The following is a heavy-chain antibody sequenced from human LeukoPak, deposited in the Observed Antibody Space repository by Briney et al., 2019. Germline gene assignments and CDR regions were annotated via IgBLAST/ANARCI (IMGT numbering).Heavy chain of an antibody. CDR1: GFTFSSYA. Sequence: GGSLRLSCAASGFTFSSYAMSWVRQAPGKGLEWVSAISGSGGSTYYADSVKGRFTISRDNSKNTLYLQMNSLRAEDTAVYYCAKVSYDILTGYRAYYSDYWGQGTLVTVSS. CDR3: AKVSYDILTGYRAYYSDY. CDR2: ISGSGGST. V-gene: IGHV3-23*01. D-gene: IGHD3-9*01. J-gene: IGHJ4*02.